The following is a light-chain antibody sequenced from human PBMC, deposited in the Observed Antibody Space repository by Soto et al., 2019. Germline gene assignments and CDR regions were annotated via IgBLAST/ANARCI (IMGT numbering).Light chain of an antibody. CDR2: SNN. V-gene: IGLV1-47*01. Sequence: QLVLTQPPSASGTPGQRVTISCSGSSSNIGSNYVYWHQQLPGTAPKLLIYSNNQRPSGVPDRLSGSKSGTSASLAISGLRSEDEADYYCAAWDDSLSGVVFGGGTKLTVL. CDR1: SSNIGSNY. J-gene: IGLJ2*01. CDR3: AAWDDSLSGVV.